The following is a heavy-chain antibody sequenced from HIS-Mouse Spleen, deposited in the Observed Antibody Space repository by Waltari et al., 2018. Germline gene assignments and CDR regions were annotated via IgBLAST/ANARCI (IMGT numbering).Heavy chain of an antibody. CDR1: GFTFSSYG. CDR3: AKHTTPKSLGGAAPVDYFDY. V-gene: IGHV3-30*18. J-gene: IGHJ4*02. D-gene: IGHD3-10*01. Sequence: QVQLVESGGGVVQPGRSLRLSCAASGFTFSSYGMHWVRQAPGKGLEWVAVIPNDGSNKYYADSVKGRFTISRDNSKNTLYLQMNSLRAEDTAVYYCAKHTTPKSLGGAAPVDYFDYWGQGTLVTVSS. CDR2: IPNDGSNK.